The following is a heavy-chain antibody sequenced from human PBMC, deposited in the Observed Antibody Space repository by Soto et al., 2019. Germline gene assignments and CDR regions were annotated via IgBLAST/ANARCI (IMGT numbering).Heavy chain of an antibody. CDR2: IYYSGST. J-gene: IGHJ6*02. D-gene: IGHD4-17*01. CDR3: ARDLRYGDFESYGMDV. V-gene: IGHV4-31*03. CDR1: GGSISSGGYY. Sequence: SETLSLTCTVSGGSISSGGYYWSWIRQHPGKGLEWIGYIYYSGSTYYNPSLKSRVTISVDTSKNQFSLKLSSVTAADTAVYYCARDLRYGDFESYGMDVWGQGTTVTVSS.